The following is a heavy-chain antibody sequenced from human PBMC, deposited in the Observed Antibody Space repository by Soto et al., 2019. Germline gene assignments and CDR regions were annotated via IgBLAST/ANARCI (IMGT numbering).Heavy chain of an antibody. J-gene: IGHJ5*02. D-gene: IGHD2-2*01. Sequence: ASVKVSCKASGYTFTSYDINWVRQATGQGLEWMGWMNPNSGNTGYAQKFQGRVTISVDTSKNQFSLKLTSVTAADTAVYYCARALWGPAGHINWFDPWGQGTLVTAPQ. CDR1: GYTFTSYD. V-gene: IGHV1-8*01. CDR3: ARALWGPAGHINWFDP. CDR2: MNPNSGNT.